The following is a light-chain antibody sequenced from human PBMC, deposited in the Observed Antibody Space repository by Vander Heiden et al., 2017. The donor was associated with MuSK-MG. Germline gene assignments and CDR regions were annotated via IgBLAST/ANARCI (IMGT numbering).Light chain of an antibody. CDR2: AAS. V-gene: IGKV1-39*01. CDR3: QRSDGTGLT. CDR1: QSISSY. Sequence: DIQMTQSPSSLSASVGDRVTITCRASQSISSYLNWYQQKPGKAPKLLIYAASSLQSGVPSRFSGSGSGTDFTLTISRLHPEDFATYYCQRSDGTGLTFGGGTKVDIK. J-gene: IGKJ4*01.